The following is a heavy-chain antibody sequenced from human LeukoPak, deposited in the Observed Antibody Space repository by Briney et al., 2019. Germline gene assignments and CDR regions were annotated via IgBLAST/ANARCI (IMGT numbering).Heavy chain of an antibody. CDR3: ARGYDSSGYIYYYHYMDV. CDR2: IYYSGST. V-gene: IGHV4-59*05. Sequence: PSETLSLTCAVSGGSISSYYWSWIRQPPGKGLEWIGSIYYSGSTYYNPSLKSRVTISVDTSKNQFSLKLSSVTAADTAVYYCARGYDSSGYIYYYHYMDVWGKGTTVTVSS. J-gene: IGHJ6*03. CDR1: GGSISSYY. D-gene: IGHD3-22*01.